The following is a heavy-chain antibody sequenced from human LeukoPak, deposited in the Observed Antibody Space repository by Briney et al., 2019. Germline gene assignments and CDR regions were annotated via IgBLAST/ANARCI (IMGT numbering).Heavy chain of an antibody. CDR1: GFTFSSYS. Sequence: GGSLRLSCAASGFTFSSYSMNWVRQAPGKGLEWVSSISSSSSYIYYADSVKGRFTISRDNAKNSLYLQMNSLRAEDTAVYYCARGLRGQRAYYFDYRGQGTLVTVSS. V-gene: IGHV3-21*01. CDR2: ISSSSSYI. J-gene: IGHJ4*02. CDR3: ARGLRGQRAYYFDY.